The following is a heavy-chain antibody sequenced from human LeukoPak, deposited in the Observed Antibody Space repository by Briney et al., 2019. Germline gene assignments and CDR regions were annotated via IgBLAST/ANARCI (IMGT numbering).Heavy chain of an antibody. CDR2: INADGGNT. Sequence: ASVKVSCKASGYTFTSRGFSWLRQAPGQGLEWMGWINADGGNTNYAQKLQGRVTLTTDTSTNTAYMELRSLRSDDTAVYYCARDEVSGGWYNHWGQGTLVTVSS. CDR3: ARDEVSGGWYNH. J-gene: IGHJ4*02. CDR1: GYTFTSRG. D-gene: IGHD6-19*01. V-gene: IGHV1-18*04.